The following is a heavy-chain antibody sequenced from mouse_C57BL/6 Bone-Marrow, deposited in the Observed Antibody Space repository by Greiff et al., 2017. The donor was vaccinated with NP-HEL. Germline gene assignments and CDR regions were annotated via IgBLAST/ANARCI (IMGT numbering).Heavy chain of an antibody. J-gene: IGHJ4*01. CDR3: ARQGYSNYEGAMDY. D-gene: IGHD2-5*01. V-gene: IGHV5-6*01. CDR2: ISSGGSYT. Sequence: EVQLQESGGDLVKPGGSLKLSCAASGFTFSSYGMSWVRQTPDKRLEWVATISSGGSYTYYPDSVKGRFTISRDNAKNTLYLQMSSLKSEDTAMYYCARQGYSNYEGAMDYWGQGTSVTVSS. CDR1: GFTFSSYG.